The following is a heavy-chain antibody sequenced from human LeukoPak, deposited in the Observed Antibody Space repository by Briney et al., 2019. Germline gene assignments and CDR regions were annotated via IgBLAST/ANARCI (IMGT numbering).Heavy chain of an antibody. Sequence: PSETLSLTCTVSGVSISSYYWSWIRQPPGKGLEWIGYIYYSGSTNYNPSLKSRVTISVDTSKNQFSLKLSSVTAADTAVYYCARLLSGSYNRDDYWGQGTLVTVSS. J-gene: IGHJ4*02. CDR1: GVSISSYY. D-gene: IGHD1-26*01. V-gene: IGHV4-59*08. CDR2: IYYSGST. CDR3: ARLLSGSYNRDDY.